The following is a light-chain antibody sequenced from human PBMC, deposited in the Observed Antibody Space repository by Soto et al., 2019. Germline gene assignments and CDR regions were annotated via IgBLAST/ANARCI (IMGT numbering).Light chain of an antibody. CDR2: EGN. Sequence: NFMLTQPHSVSESPGKTVTISCTRSSGSIASNYVQWYQQRPGSVPTTVIYEGNQRPSGVPDRFSGSTDGSSNSASLTISALQTEDEEDYYCQSYDSSTVVFGGGTQLTVL. CDR1: SGSIASNY. CDR3: QSYDSSTVV. V-gene: IGLV6-57*04. J-gene: IGLJ2*01.